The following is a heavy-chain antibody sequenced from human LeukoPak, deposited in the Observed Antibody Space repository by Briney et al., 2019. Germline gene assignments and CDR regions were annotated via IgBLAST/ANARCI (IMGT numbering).Heavy chain of an antibody. CDR3: ARVSRSVVVPAASFDY. J-gene: IGHJ4*02. Sequence: GESLKISCKGSGYSFTSYWIGWVRQMPGKGLEWMGIIYPGDSDTRYSPSFQGQVTISADKSISTAYLQWSSLKASDTAMYYCARVSRSVVVPAASFDYWGQGTLVTLSS. V-gene: IGHV5-51*01. CDR1: GYSFTSYW. D-gene: IGHD2-2*01. CDR2: IYPGDSDT.